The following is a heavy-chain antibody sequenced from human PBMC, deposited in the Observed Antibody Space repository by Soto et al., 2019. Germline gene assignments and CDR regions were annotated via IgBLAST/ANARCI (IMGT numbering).Heavy chain of an antibody. J-gene: IGHJ4*02. CDR3: AKAVLRFLEWSPRAGAVDY. V-gene: IGHV3-23*01. CDR1: GFTFSSYA. CDR2: ISGSGGST. Sequence: EVQLLESGGGLVQPGGSLRLSCAASGFTFSSYAMSWVRQAPGKGLEWVSAISGSGGSTYYADSVKGRFTISRDNSKNTLYLQMNSLRAEDTAVYYCAKAVLRFLEWSPRAGAVDYWGQGPLVTVSS. D-gene: IGHD3-3*01.